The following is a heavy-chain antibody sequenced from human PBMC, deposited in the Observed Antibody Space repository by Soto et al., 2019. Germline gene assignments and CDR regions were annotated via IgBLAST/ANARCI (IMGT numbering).Heavy chain of an antibody. CDR1: GFTFSSYA. Sequence: GGSLRLSCAASGFTFSSYAVHWVRQAPGKGLEWVAVISYDGSNKYYADSVKGRFTISRDNSKNTLYLQMIALRGEDTAVYYCAKDMRPDGVRDFGHWGQGTLVTVSS. V-gene: IGHV3-30-3*01. CDR3: AKDMRPDGVRDFGH. D-gene: IGHD4-17*01. J-gene: IGHJ4*02. CDR2: ISYDGSNK.